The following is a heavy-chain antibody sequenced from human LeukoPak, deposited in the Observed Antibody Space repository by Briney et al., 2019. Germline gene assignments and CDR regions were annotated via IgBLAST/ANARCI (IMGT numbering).Heavy chain of an antibody. D-gene: IGHD5-18*01. CDR3: AKVIGYSYGCVDY. CDR2: ISGSDGST. J-gene: IGHJ4*02. CDR1: GFTFSSYA. Sequence: GGSPRLSCAASGFTFSSYAMSWVRQAPGKGLEWVSAISGSDGSTYYADSVKGRFTISRDNSKNTLYLQMNSLRAEDTAVYYCAKVIGYSYGCVDYWGQGTLVTVSS. V-gene: IGHV3-23*01.